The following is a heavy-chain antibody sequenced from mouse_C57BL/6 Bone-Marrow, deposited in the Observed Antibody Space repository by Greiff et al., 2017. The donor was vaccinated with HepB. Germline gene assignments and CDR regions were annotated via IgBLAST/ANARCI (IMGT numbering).Heavy chain of an antibody. D-gene: IGHD2-4*01. CDR1: GFSLSTSGMG. CDR3: ARRAYDYDGFAD. Sequence: QVTLQVSGPGILQSSQTLSLTCSFSGFSLSTSGMGVSWIRQPSGKGLEWLAHSYWDDDKRYNPSLKSRLTISKDTSRNQVFLKITSVDTADTATYYGARRAYDYDGFADWGKGTLVTVAA. J-gene: IGHJ3*01. V-gene: IGHV8-12*01. CDR2: SYWDDDK.